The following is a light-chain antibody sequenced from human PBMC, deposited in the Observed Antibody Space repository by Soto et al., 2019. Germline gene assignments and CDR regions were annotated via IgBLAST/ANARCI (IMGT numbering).Light chain of an antibody. CDR1: SSDVGYYNY. CDR2: DVN. CDR3: SSYTSSSTYV. V-gene: IGLV2-14*01. Sequence: TQPAPGSGFPGRPNPLFCTGTSSDVGYYNYVSWYQQHPGKAPNVMIYDVNNRPSGVPDRFSGSKSGNAASLTISGLHAEDEADYYCSSYTSSSTYVFGTGTKVPS. J-gene: IGLJ1*01.